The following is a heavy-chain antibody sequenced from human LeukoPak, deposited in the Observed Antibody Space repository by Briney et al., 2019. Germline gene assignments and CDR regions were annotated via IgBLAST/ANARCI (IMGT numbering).Heavy chain of an antibody. J-gene: IGHJ4*02. CDR3: TTEPYYYDGSGHSV. D-gene: IGHD3-22*01. CDR1: GFTFSNAW. V-gene: IGHV3-15*01. CDR2: IKSKTDGGTT. Sequence: GGSLRLSCAAPGFTFSNAWMSWVRQAPGKGLEWVGRIKSKTDGGTTDYAAPVKGRFTISRDDSKNTLYLQMNSLKTEDTAVYYCTTEPYYYDGSGHSVWGQGTLVTVSS.